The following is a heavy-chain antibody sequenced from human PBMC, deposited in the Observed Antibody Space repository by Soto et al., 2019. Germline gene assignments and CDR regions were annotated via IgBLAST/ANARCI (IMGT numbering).Heavy chain of an antibody. CDR2: IKSKNSGGTT. J-gene: IGHJ4*02. D-gene: IGHD3-16*01. CDR3: TDLGGLYSDS. Sequence: EVQLVESGGGLVKPGGSLRLSCAASGFTFTNAWMSWVRQAPGKGLEWVGRIKSKNSGGTTDYAAPVKGRFTISRDDSKDTLYRQMNSLHTEDTAVYYCTDLGGLYSDSWGQGTLVTVSS. V-gene: IGHV3-15*01. CDR1: GFTFTNAW.